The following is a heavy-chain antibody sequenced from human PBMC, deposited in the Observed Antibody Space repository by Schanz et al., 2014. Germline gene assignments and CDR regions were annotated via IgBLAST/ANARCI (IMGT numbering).Heavy chain of an antibody. V-gene: IGHV3-23*01. CDR1: GFSFTTYA. D-gene: IGHD2-8*02. CDR3: AKTLFPGGTQTFGN. Sequence: EMQLLESGGGLAQPGGSLRLSCASSGFSFTTYAMSWVRQAPGKGLEWVSSISSGGGSTCYADSVKGRFTISRDNSKNTLYLQMNSLRVEDTAVYYCAKTLFPGGTQTFGNWGRGTLVTVSS. CDR2: ISSGGGST. J-gene: IGHJ4*02.